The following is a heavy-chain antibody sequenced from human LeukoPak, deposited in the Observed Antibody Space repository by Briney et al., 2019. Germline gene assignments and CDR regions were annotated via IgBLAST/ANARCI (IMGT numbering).Heavy chain of an antibody. D-gene: IGHD6-13*01. Sequence: SETLSLTCSVSGGSINSYYWTWIRQPPGKGLEWVGFISYSGSTNYSPSLKSRVAMSLDTSKNQFSLTLSSVTAADTAVYYCARHKRVAAAGLALDYWGQGTLVTVSS. CDR3: ARHKRVAAAGLALDY. CDR1: GGSINSYY. J-gene: IGHJ4*02. CDR2: ISYSGST. V-gene: IGHV4-59*08.